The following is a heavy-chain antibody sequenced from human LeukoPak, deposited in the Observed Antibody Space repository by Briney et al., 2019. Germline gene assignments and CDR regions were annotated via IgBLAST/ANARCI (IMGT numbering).Heavy chain of an antibody. D-gene: IGHD3-22*01. J-gene: IGHJ4*02. CDR2: IYTSGSA. CDR1: GGSFSSYY. Sequence: SETLSLTCAVYGGSFSSYYWSWIRQPAGKGLEWIGRIYTSGSANYNPSLKSRVTMSVDTSKNQFSLKLSSVTAADTAVYYCARDLRDSSGSPLWGQGTLVTVSS. V-gene: IGHV4-4*07. CDR3: ARDLRDSSGSPL.